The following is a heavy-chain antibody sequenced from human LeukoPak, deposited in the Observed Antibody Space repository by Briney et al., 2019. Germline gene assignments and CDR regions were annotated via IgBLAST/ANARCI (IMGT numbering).Heavy chain of an antibody. D-gene: IGHD3-3*01. CDR1: GFTFSRYA. CDR3: AQGHDFWSGYYTPVDY. CDR2: ISGSGGST. J-gene: IGHJ4*02. Sequence: PGGSLRLSCAASGFTFSRYAMRWVGQAPGKGLEWVSAISGSGGSTYYADSVKGRFTISRDNSKNTLYLQMNSLRAEDTAVYYCAQGHDFWSGYYTPVDYWGQGTLVTVSS. V-gene: IGHV3-23*01.